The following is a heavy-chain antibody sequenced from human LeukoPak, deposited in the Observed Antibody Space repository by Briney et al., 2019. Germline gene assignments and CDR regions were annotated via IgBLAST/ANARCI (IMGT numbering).Heavy chain of an antibody. Sequence: GGSLRLSCAASGFSFISYGMHWVRQAPGKGLEWVAFIRYDGTNKYYADSVKGRFTISRDNSKNTLYLQMNSLRDEDTAVYYCAKGVAHCSGGSCYVDFWGQGTLVTVSS. V-gene: IGHV3-30*02. CDR3: AKGVAHCSGGSCYVDF. CDR1: GFSFISYG. CDR2: IRYDGTNK. D-gene: IGHD2-15*01. J-gene: IGHJ4*02.